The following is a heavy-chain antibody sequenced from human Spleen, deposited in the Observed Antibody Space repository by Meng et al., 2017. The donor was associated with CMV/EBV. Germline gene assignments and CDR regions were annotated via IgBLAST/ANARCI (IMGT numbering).Heavy chain of an antibody. CDR3: AREEGRDGMDV. CDR2: IYSGGST. CDR1: GFTFDDYA. V-gene: IGHV3-53*01. D-gene: IGHD3-10*01. Sequence: GESLKISCAASGFTFDDYAMHWVRQAPGKGLEWVSVIYSGGSTYYADSVKGRFTISRDNSKNTLYLQMNSLRAEDTAVYYCAREEGRDGMDVWGQGTTVTVSS. J-gene: IGHJ6*02.